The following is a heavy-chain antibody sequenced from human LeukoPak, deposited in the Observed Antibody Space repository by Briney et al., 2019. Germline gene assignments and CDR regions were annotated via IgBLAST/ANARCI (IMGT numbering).Heavy chain of an antibody. CDR2: ILHNSATI. D-gene: IGHD3-10*01. CDR1: GFTFSSYS. J-gene: IGHJ5*01. V-gene: IGHV3-48*04. Sequence: GGSLRLSCAASGFTFSSYSMNWVRQAPGKGLEWPSYILHNSATIYYANSVKGRFTISRDNAKNSLYLQMNSLRAEDTAVYYCARAYYYGSGSYPDSWGQGTLVTVSS. CDR3: ARAYYYGSGSYPDS.